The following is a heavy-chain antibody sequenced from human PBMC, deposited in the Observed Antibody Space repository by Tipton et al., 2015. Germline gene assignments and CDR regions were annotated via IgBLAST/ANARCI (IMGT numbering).Heavy chain of an antibody. CDR3: ARRCGGDCYWGYYFDY. D-gene: IGHD2-21*01. J-gene: IGHJ4*02. CDR2: IYHSGST. CDR1: GYSISSGYY. Sequence: TLSLTCAVSGYSISSGYYWGWIRQPPGKGLEWIGNIYHSGSTYYNSSLKSRVTISVDTSKNQFSLKLKSVTAADTAVYYCARRCGGDCYWGYYFDYWGQGTLVNVSS. V-gene: IGHV4-38-2*01.